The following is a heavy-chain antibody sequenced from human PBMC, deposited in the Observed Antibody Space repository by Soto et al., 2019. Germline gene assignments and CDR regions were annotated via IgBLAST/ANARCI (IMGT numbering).Heavy chain of an antibody. V-gene: IGHV3-30-3*01. CDR3: ARDGYSGRSDGFDI. Sequence: QVQLVESGGGVVQPGRSLRLSCAASGFTFGAYTMHWVRQPPGKGLEWVAVISYDGNNERYTDPVRGRFTVSRDNSKSRLYLQMNSLKSEDTAVYYCARDGYSGRSDGFDIWGQGTMVTVSS. D-gene: IGHD1-26*01. CDR1: GFTFGAYT. CDR2: ISYDGNNE. J-gene: IGHJ3*02.